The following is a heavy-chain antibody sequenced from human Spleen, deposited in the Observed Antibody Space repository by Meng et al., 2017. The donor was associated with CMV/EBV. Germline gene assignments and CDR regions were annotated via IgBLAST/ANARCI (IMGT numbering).Heavy chain of an antibody. CDR2: ISYDGSAK. D-gene: IGHD3-3*01. CDR1: EFTFNNYA. CDR3: ARDREPLGGWSGYYWRYYYYYGMDV. J-gene: IGHJ6*02. V-gene: IGHV3-30*01. Sequence: GESLKISCAASEFTFNNYALHWVRQAPGRGLEWMAVISYDGSAKFYADSVKGRFTISRDTSKNTLYLQMNSLRREDTAVYYCARDREPLGGWSGYYWRYYYYYGMDVWGQGTTVTVSS.